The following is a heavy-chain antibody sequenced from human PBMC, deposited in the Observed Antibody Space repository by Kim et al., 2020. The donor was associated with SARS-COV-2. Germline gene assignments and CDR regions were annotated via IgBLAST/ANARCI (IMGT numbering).Heavy chain of an antibody. CDR3: ARGSPYYDILTGYFVDF. Sequence: SVKGRFSISRDNSKNTVYLQMGSLRTEDMAVYYRARGSPYYDILTGYFVDFWGQGTLVTVSS. D-gene: IGHD3-9*01. V-gene: IGHV3-64*01. J-gene: IGHJ4*02.